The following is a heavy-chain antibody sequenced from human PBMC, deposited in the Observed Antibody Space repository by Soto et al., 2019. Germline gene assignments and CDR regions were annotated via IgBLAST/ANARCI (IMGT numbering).Heavy chain of an antibody. J-gene: IGHJ5*02. CDR1: EFTFSVFV. CDR3: ARGSSCIGDRCYDPAFFGP. D-gene: IGHD2-15*01. Sequence: GGSLRISCVASEFTFSVFVMHWVRHAPGKGLEWVAVIWNDGNSKNYADSVKGRFTISRDNSMNTLYLLMNSLRAEDTAVYYCARGSSCIGDRCYDPAFFGPWGQGTLVTVSS. V-gene: IGHV3-33*01. CDR2: IWNDGNSK.